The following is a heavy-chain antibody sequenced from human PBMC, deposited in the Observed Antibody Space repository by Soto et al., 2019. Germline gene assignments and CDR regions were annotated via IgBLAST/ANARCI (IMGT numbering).Heavy chain of an antibody. CDR1: GFKFGKFP. V-gene: IGHV3-64D*06. Sequence: PGGSLRLSCSASGFKFGKFPMHWVRQSPSQGLEHVAAISDNGDATYYTESVKGRFTISRDNSENRLFLQMDGLKSEDTATYYCVKVYIPPGSRSTFDYWGQGALVTVSS. CDR2: ISDNGDAT. D-gene: IGHD1-20*01. J-gene: IGHJ4*02. CDR3: VKVYIPPGSRSTFDY.